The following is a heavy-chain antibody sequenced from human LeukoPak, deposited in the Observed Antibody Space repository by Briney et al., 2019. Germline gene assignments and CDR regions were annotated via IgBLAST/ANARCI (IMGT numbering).Heavy chain of an antibody. CDR3: AKDLNRDYGGNVDYYYYMDV. V-gene: IGHV3-23*01. CDR2: ISGSGGST. D-gene: IGHD4-23*01. CDR1: GFTFSSYW. Sequence: GGSLRLSCAASGFTFSSYWMHWVRQAPGKGLEWVSAISGSGGSTYYADSVKGRFTISRDNSKNTLYLQMNSLRAEDTAVYYCAKDLNRDYGGNVDYYYYMDVWGKGTTVTVSS. J-gene: IGHJ6*03.